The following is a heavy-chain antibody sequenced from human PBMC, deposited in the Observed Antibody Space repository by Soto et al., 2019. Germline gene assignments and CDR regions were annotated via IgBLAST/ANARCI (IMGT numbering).Heavy chain of an antibody. CDR3: ARKRYLYGMDV. J-gene: IGHJ6*02. CDR2: IGTAGDT. V-gene: IGHV3-13*01. CDR1: GFTFSSYD. Sequence: EVQLVESGGGLVQPGGSLRLSCAASGFTFSSYDMHWVRQATGKGLEWVSAIGTAGDTYYPGYVKGRFTISRENAKNSLYLQMNSLRAEDTAVYYCARKRYLYGMDVWGQGTTVTVSS. D-gene: IGHD3-9*01.